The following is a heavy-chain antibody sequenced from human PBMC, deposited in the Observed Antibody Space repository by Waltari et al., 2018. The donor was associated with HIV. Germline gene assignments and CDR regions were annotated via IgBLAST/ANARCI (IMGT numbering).Heavy chain of an antibody. CDR2: IYYSEST. D-gene: IGHD2-21*02. CDR3: ARLEGLRGGDLIDS. CDR1: GGSISSTYHY. Sequence: QLQLQESGPGLVKPSETLSLTCTVSGGSISSTYHYWGWIRQPPGRGLEWIGSIYYSESTHYNPALKTRVNISVETTKNQFSLKLSSVTAADTAVYYCARLEGLRGGDLIDSWGQGTLVTVSS. V-gene: IGHV4-39*01. J-gene: IGHJ4*02.